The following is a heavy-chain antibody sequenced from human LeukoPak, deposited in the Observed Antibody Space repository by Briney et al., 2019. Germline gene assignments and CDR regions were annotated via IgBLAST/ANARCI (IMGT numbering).Heavy chain of an antibody. CDR3: ARGIAGGFDI. J-gene: IGHJ3*02. CDR1: GGTFSSYA. D-gene: IGHD2-15*01. V-gene: IGHV1-2*06. Sequence: GSSVKVSCKASGGTFSSYAISWVRQAPGQGLEWMGRIIPNSGATNYARNFQGRVTMTRDTSISTAYMELSRLRPDDTAVYYCARGIAGGFDIWGQGTMVTVSS. CDR2: IIPNSGAT.